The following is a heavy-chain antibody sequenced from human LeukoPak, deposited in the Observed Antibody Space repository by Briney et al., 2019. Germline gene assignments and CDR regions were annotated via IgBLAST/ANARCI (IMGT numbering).Heavy chain of an antibody. J-gene: IGHJ4*02. CDR2: INPNSGGT. V-gene: IGHV1-2*02. CDR3: ARLAVAAIYYFDY. CDR1: GYTFTGYY. Sequence: ASVKVSCKASGYTFTGYYMHWVRQAPGQGLEWMGWINPNSGGTNYAQKFQGRVTMTRDTSISTAYMELSRLRSDDTAVYYCARLAVAAIYYFDYWGQGTLVTVSS. D-gene: IGHD6-19*01.